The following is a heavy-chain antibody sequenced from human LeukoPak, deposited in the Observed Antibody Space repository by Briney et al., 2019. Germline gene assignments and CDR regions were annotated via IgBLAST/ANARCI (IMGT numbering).Heavy chain of an antibody. Sequence: GGSLRLSCAAPGFTFSSYSMNWVRQAPGKGLEWVSSISSSRSYIYYADSVKGRFTISRDNAKNSLYLQMNSLRAEDTAVYYCARDPIGDYYMDVWGKGTTVTVSS. CDR1: GFTFSSYS. D-gene: IGHD1-26*01. CDR3: ARDPIGDYYMDV. CDR2: ISSSRSYI. J-gene: IGHJ6*03. V-gene: IGHV3-21*01.